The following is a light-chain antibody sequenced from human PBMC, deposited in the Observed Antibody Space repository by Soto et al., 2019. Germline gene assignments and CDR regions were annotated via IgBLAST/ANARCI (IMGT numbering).Light chain of an antibody. V-gene: IGKV1-5*01. CDR1: QDIVNW. J-gene: IGKJ1*01. Sequence: DIQITHSPSTLSASVGDRVTITCRASQDIVNWLAWYQHKPGKAPQLLIFDASTLQSGVPSRFIGSASGTEFTLTINNLQPDDLATYFCQQYNSYPGTFGQGTKVDIK. CDR2: DAS. CDR3: QQYNSYPGT.